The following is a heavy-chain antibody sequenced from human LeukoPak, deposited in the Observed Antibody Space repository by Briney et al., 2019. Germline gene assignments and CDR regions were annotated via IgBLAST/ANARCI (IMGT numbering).Heavy chain of an antibody. V-gene: IGHV1-2*06. CDR1: GYTFTGYY. D-gene: IGHD3-10*01. Sequence: ASVKVSCKASGYTFTGYYMHWVRQAPGQGLEWMGRINPNSGGTNYAQKFQGRVTMTRDTSISTAYMELSRLRSDDTAVYYCARDLITMVWGPITPPHYWGQGTLVTVSS. J-gene: IGHJ4*02. CDR3: ARDLITMVWGPITPPHY. CDR2: INPNSGGT.